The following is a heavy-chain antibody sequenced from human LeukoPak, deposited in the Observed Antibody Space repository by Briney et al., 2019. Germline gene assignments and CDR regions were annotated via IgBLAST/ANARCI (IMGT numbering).Heavy chain of an antibody. CDR2: IRYDGSNK. Sequence: GGSLRLSCAASGFTFSSYGMHWVRQAPGKGLEWVAFIRYDGSNKYYADSVKGRFTISRDNSKNTLYLQMNSLRAEDTAVYYCAKAYSSSSFLDMDVWGKGTTVTVSS. CDR3: AKAYSSSSFLDMDV. J-gene: IGHJ6*03. V-gene: IGHV3-30*02. D-gene: IGHD6-6*01. CDR1: GFTFSSYG.